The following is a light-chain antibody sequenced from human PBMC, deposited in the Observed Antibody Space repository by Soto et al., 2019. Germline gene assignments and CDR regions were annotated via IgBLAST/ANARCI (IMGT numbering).Light chain of an antibody. CDR1: QSVSSSY. J-gene: IGKJ1*01. CDR3: QQYGSYWT. Sequence: EIVLTQSPGTLSLSPGERATLSCRASQSVSSSYLAWYQQKPGQAPGLLIYRASSRATGIPDRFSGSGSGTDFTLTISRLEPEDFAVYYCQQYGSYWTFGQGTKVDIK. CDR2: RAS. V-gene: IGKV3-20*01.